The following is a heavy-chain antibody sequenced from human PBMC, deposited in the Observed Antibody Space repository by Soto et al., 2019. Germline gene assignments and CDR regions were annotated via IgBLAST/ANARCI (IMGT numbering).Heavy chain of an antibody. Sequence: GGSLRLSCAASGFTFSSYGMHWVRQAPGKGLEWVAVISYDGSNKYYADSVKGRFTISRDNSKNTLYLQMNSLRAEDTAVYYCAKDGEWELLYYYYMDVWGKGTTVTVSS. CDR1: GFTFSSYG. D-gene: IGHD1-26*01. V-gene: IGHV3-30*18. CDR3: AKDGEWELLYYYYMDV. CDR2: ISYDGSNK. J-gene: IGHJ6*03.